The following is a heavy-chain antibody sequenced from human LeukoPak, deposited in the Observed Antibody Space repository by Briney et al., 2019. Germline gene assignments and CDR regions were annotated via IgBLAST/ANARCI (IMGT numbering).Heavy chain of an antibody. D-gene: IGHD3-10*01. CDR2: IPYNGSNE. CDR1: GFTFSSHA. V-gene: IGHV3-30-3*01. CDR3: ERDGSYRSMDV. Sequence: PGRSLRLSCTPSGFTFSSHATNWVRQGPGKGLEWVALIPYNGSNEFYADSVQSRFTHARDNSKNTLYLQMNSLRTEDTSLYYCERDGSYRSMDVWGQGTTVTVSS. J-gene: IGHJ6*02.